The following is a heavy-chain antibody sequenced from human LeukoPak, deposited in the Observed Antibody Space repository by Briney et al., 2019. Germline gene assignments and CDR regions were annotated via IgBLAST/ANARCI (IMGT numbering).Heavy chain of an antibody. CDR2: IKQDGSEK. CDR1: GFTFSSYW. CDR3: ARGTYCGGDCYSVGNFDY. J-gene: IGHJ4*02. V-gene: IGHV3-7*04. Sequence: GGSLRLSCAASGFTFSSYWMSWVRQAPGKGLEWVANIKQDGSEKYYVDSVKGRFTISRDNAKNSPYLQMNSLRAEDTAVYYCARGTYCGGDCYSVGNFDYWGQGTLVTVSS. D-gene: IGHD2-21*02.